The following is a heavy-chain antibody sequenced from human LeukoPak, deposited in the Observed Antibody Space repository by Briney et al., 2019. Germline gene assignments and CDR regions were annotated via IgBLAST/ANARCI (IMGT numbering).Heavy chain of an antibody. CDR2: INPSGGST. D-gene: IGHD2-15*01. CDR1: GYTFSTWY. Sequence: GASVKVSCKASGYTFSTWYIHWVRQAPGQGLEWMGFINPSGGSTSYAQKLQGRVSMTRDMSTSTVYMELSSLRSEDSAVYYCARNVASGFDYWGQGTLVTVSS. J-gene: IGHJ4*02. CDR3: ARNVASGFDY. V-gene: IGHV1-46*04.